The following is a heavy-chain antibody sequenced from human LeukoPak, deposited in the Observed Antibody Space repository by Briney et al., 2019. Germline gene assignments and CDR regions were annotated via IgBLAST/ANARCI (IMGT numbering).Heavy chain of an antibody. Sequence: SGTLSLTCAVSGGSISSSNWWSWVRQPPGKGLEWIGEIYHSGSTNYNPSLKSRVTISVDKSKNQFSLKLSSVTAADTAVYYCVRVHVGQLPYFDDWGQGTLVTVSS. CDR2: IYHSGST. J-gene: IGHJ4*02. CDR3: VRVHVGQLPYFDD. CDR1: GGSISSSNW. D-gene: IGHD2-2*01. V-gene: IGHV4-4*02.